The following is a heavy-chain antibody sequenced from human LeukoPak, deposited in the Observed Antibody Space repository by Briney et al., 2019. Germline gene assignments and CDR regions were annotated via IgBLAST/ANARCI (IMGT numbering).Heavy chain of an antibody. D-gene: IGHD3-3*01. CDR2: IYYGGST. Sequence: SQTLSLTCTVSGGSISSGGYYWSWIRQHPGKGLEWIGYIYYGGSTYYNPSLKSRVTISVDTSKNQFSLKLSSVTAADTAVYYCASVYYGPPHYFDYWGQGTLVTVSS. V-gene: IGHV4-31*03. J-gene: IGHJ4*02. CDR1: GGSISSGGYY. CDR3: ASVYYGPPHYFDY.